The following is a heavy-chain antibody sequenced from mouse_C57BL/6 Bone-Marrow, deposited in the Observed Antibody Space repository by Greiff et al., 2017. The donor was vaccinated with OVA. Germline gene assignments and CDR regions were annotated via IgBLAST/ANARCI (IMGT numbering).Heavy chain of an antibody. V-gene: IGHV5-4*03. J-gene: IGHJ1*03. CDR3: ARADYGSSPSYWYFEG. D-gene: IGHD1-1*01. CDR2: ISDGGSYT. Sequence: EVKLEESGGGLVKPGGSLKLSCAASGFTFSSYAMSWVRQTPEKRLEWVATISDGGSYTYYPDNVKGRFTISRDNAKNNLYMQMSHLKSEDTAMYDWARADYGSSPSYWYFEGWGTGTTVTVSS. CDR1: GFTFSSYA.